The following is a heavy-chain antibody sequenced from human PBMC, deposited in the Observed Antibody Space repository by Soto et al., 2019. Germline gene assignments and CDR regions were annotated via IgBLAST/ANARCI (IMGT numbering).Heavy chain of an antibody. CDR3: AKEAGAQLWVYNWFDP. CDR1: GFTFSSYA. J-gene: IGHJ5*02. Sequence: EVQLLESGGGLVQPGGSLRLSCAASGFTFSSYAMSWVRQAPGKGLEWVSAISGSGGSTYYADSVKGRFTISRDNSKNTLYLQMNSLRAEDTAVYYCAKEAGAQLWVYNWFDPWGQGTLVTVSS. CDR2: ISGSGGST. V-gene: IGHV3-23*01. D-gene: IGHD5-18*01.